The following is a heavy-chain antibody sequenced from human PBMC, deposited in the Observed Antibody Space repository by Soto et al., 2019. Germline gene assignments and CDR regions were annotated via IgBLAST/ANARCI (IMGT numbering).Heavy chain of an antibody. V-gene: IGHV3-74*01. J-gene: IGHJ6*02. CDR1: GFTFNSYW. CDR2: INSDGKMT. Sequence: GGSLRLSCAASGFTFNSYWMHWVRQAPGKGLVWVSRINSDGKMTFYADSVKGRFTISRDNAKNTLYLQMNSLRAEDTAVYYCARGLKNYYGMDVWGQGTTVTVSS. CDR3: ARGLKNYYGMDV.